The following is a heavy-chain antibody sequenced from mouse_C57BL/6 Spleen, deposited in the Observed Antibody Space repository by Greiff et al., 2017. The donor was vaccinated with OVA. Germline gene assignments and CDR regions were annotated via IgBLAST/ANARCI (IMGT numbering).Heavy chain of an antibody. J-gene: IGHJ2*01. D-gene: IGHD1-1*02. CDR1: GYTFTSYW. V-gene: IGHV1-55*01. CDR3: AREGDHYGDFDY. CDR2: IYPGSGST. Sequence: QVQLKESGAELVKPGASVKMSCKASGYTFTSYWITWVKQRPGQGLEWIGDIYPGSGSTNYNEKFKSKATLTVDTSSSTAYMQLSSLTSEDSAVYYCAREGDHYGDFDYWGQGTTLTVSS.